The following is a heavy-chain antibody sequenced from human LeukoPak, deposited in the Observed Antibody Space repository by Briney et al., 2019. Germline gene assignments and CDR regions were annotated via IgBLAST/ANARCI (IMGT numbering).Heavy chain of an antibody. Sequence: PSETLSLTCTVSGGSISSGSYYWSWIRQPAGKGLEWIGRIYTSGSTNYNPSLKSRVTISVDTSKNQFSLKLSSVTAADTAVYYCARGLTYYDFWSGYSTEYFQHWGQGTLVTVSS. CDR3: ARGLTYYDFWSGYSTEYFQH. CDR1: GGSISSGSYY. CDR2: IYTSGST. J-gene: IGHJ1*01. V-gene: IGHV4-61*02. D-gene: IGHD3-3*01.